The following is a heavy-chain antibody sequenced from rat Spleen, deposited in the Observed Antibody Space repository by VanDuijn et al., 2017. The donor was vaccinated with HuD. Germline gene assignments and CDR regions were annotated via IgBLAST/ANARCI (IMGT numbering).Heavy chain of an antibody. CDR3: ARRHYGYTDYFDY. CDR2: IIYDGSRT. CDR1: GFTFNDYY. Sequence: EVQLVESGGGLVQPGRSMRLSCAASGFTFNDYYMAWVRQAPKKGLEWVATIIYDGSRTYYRDSVKGRFTISRDNAKSTLSLQMDSLRSEDTATYYCARRHYGYTDYFDYWGQGVMVTVSS. V-gene: IGHV5-7*01. J-gene: IGHJ2*01. D-gene: IGHD1-9*01.